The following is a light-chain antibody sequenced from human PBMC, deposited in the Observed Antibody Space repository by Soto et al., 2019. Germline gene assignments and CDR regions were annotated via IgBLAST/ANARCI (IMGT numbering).Light chain of an antibody. V-gene: IGKV1-5*01. CDR1: QSISNW. J-gene: IGKJ2*01. CDR3: HTYNSYSLHT. Sequence: DIQMTRSPSTLPASVGDRVAITCRASQSISNWLAWYQQKPGTAPKVLIYHASNLQSGVPSRFSGSGSGTEFTLTISSLQPDDFATYYCHTYNSYSLHTFGQGTKVDIK. CDR2: HAS.